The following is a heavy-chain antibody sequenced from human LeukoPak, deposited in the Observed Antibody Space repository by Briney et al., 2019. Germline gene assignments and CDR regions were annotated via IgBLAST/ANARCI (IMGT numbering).Heavy chain of an antibody. CDR2: IGSGGAI. CDR3: ARDIRGYNWAFDI. Sequence: GGSLRLSCEVSGFTFSNYGMNWVRQAPGKGLEWLSYIGSGGAIYYADSVKGRFTISRDNAKESLYLQMNSLRVDDTAVYYCARDIRGYNWAFDIWGGGTMVTVSS. J-gene: IGHJ3*02. V-gene: IGHV3-48*03. CDR1: GFTFSNYG. D-gene: IGHD1-1*01.